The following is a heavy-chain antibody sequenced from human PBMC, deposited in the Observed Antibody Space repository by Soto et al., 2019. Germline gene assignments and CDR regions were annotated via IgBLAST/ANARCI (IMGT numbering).Heavy chain of an antibody. CDR1: GFTFDDYA. Sequence: EVQLVESGGGLVQPGRSLRLSCAASGFTFDDYAMHWVRQAPGKGLEWVSGISWNSGSIGYADSVKGRFTISRDNAKNFLYLQMNSVRAEDTALYYCAKDPGTGTTSFAFDIWGRGTMVTVSS. D-gene: IGHD1-1*01. J-gene: IGHJ3*02. V-gene: IGHV3-9*01. CDR3: AKDPGTGTTSFAFDI. CDR2: ISWNSGSI.